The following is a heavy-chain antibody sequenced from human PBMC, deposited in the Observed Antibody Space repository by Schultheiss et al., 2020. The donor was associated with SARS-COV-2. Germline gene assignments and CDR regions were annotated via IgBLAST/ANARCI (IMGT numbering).Heavy chain of an antibody. CDR1: GGSFSGYY. Sequence: SETLSLTCAVYGGSFSGYYWSWIRQPPGKGLEWIGYIYYSGSTNYNPSLKSRVTISVDTSKNQFSLKLSSVTAADTAVYYCARRMGFGDWSFDSWGQGTLVTVSS. CDR2: IYYSGST. V-gene: IGHV4-34*01. CDR3: ARRMGFGDWSFDS. D-gene: IGHD3-10*01. J-gene: IGHJ4*02.